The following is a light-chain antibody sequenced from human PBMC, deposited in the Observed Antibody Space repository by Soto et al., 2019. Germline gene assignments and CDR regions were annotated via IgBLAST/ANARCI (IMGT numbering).Light chain of an antibody. V-gene: IGKV2-28*01. CDR2: LGS. Sequence: MTQSPSSLSASVGDRVTVTCRASQGLTSWLFWYLQKPGQSPQLLIYLGSNRASGVPDRFSGSGSGTDFTLKISRVEAEDVGVYYCMQPLQSWTFGQGTKVDIK. J-gene: IGKJ1*01. CDR1: QGLTSWL. CDR3: MQPLQSWT.